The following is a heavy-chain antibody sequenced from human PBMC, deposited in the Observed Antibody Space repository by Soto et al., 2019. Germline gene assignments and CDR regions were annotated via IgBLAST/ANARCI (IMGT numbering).Heavy chain of an antibody. V-gene: IGHV4-59*01. CDR2: IYYSGST. CDR3: ARESYQRLAAFDI. D-gene: IGHD2-2*01. J-gene: IGHJ3*02. CDR1: GGSISSYY. Sequence: QVQLQELGPGLVKPSETLSLTCTVSGGSISSYYWSWIRQPPGKGLEWIGYIYYSGSTNYNPSLKSRVTISVDTSKNQFPLKLSSVTAADTAVYYCARESYQRLAAFDIWGQGTMVTVSS.